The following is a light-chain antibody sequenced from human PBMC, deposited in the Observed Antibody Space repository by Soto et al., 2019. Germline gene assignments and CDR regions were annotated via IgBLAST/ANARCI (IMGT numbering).Light chain of an antibody. CDR1: QSISVW. CDR3: QQTYTTPEIT. Sequence: DIQMTQSPSTLSASVGDRVTITCRASQSISVWLAWYQQKAGEAPNLLMYGASYLKSGVPTRFSGSGSGTDFTLTISSLQPEDFAIYYCQQTYTTPEITFGQGTRLEIK. CDR2: GAS. J-gene: IGKJ5*01. V-gene: IGKV1-39*01.